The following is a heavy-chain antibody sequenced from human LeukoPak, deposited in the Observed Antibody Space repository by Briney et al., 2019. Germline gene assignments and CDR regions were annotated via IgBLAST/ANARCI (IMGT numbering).Heavy chain of an antibody. CDR3: ARLLIRESYYFDY. J-gene: IGHJ4*02. D-gene: IGHD2/OR15-2a*01. CDR2: IYTSGST. CDR1: GGSISNY. Sequence: PSETLSLTCTVSGGSISNYWSWIRQPAGKGLEWIGRIYTSGSTNYNPSLKSRVTMSVDTSKNQFSLKLSSVTAADTAVYYCARLLIRESYYFDYWGQGTLVTVSS. V-gene: IGHV4-4*07.